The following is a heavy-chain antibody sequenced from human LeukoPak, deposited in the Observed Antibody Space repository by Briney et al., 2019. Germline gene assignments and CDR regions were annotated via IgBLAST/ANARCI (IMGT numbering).Heavy chain of an antibody. J-gene: IGHJ4*02. D-gene: IGHD3-16*01. Sequence: SETLSLTCAVYGGSFSGYYWSWIRQPPGKGLEWIREINHSGSTNYNPSLKSRVTISVDTSKNQFSLKLSSVTAADTAVYYCARLSVSAFDYWGQGTLVTVSS. CDR1: GGSFSGYY. CDR2: INHSGST. CDR3: ARLSVSAFDY. V-gene: IGHV4-34*01.